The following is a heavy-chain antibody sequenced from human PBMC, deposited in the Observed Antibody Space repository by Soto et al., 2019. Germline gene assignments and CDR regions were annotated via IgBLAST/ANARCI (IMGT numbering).Heavy chain of an antibody. CDR1: GYSFTNYG. CDR2: ISAYNGNI. V-gene: IGHV1-18*01. D-gene: IGHD6-19*01. CDR3: ARDRGVAPPVAGNTHYYYYMDV. Sequence: QDQLVQSGVEVKKPGASVKVSCKASGYSFTNYGITWVRQAPGQGFEWMGWISAYNGNINYAQKIQGRVTMTTDGSTSTAYLELRSLRSDDTAVYYCARDRGVAPPVAGNTHYYYYMDVWGKGTTVTVSS. J-gene: IGHJ6*03.